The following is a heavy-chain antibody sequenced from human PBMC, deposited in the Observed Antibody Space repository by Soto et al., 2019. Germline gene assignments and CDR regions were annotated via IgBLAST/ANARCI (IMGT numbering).Heavy chain of an antibody. V-gene: IGHV1-2*02. CDR1: GYTFTGYY. J-gene: IGHJ6*02. Sequence: ASVKVSCKASGYTFTGYYVHWVRGAPGQVLEWMRWINPETGGTSYAQKFQGRVTLSRDTSINTAYLEVSRLRFDDAAVYFCARERYQVISAGMDVWGQGTTVTVSS. CDR3: ARERYQVISAGMDV. D-gene: IGHD2-2*01. CDR2: INPETGGT.